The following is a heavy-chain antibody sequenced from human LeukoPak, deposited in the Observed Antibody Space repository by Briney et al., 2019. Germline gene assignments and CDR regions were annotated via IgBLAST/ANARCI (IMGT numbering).Heavy chain of an antibody. CDR1: GFTFSSYW. Sequence: PGGSLRLSCAASGFTFSSYWMSWVRQAPGKGLEWVANIKQDGSEKYYVDSVKGRFTISRDNAKNSLYLQMNSLRAEDTAVYYCARDLYGSSWWVGWFDPWGQGTLVTVSS. J-gene: IGHJ5*02. CDR3: ARDLYGSSWWVGWFDP. D-gene: IGHD6-13*01. V-gene: IGHV3-7*01. CDR2: IKQDGSEK.